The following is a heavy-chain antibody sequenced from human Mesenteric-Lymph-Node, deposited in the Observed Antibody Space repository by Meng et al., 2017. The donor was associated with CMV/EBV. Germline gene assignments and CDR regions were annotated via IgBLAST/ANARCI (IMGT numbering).Heavy chain of an antibody. CDR1: GGTFSSYA. Sequence: KGSCKASGGTFSSYAISWVRQAPGQGLEWMGGIIPIFGTANYAQKFQGRVTITTDESTSTAYMELSSLRSEDTAVYYCTSGYDWGGYWDQGTLVTVSS. D-gene: IGHD5-12*01. V-gene: IGHV1-69*05. J-gene: IGHJ4*02. CDR3: TSGYDWGGY. CDR2: IIPIFGTA.